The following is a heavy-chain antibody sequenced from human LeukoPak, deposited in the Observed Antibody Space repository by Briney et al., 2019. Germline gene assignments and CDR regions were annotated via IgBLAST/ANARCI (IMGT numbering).Heavy chain of an antibody. CDR1: GYTFTNYG. Sequence: ASVKVSCKASGYTFTNYGVSWVRQAPGQGLEWMGWIIVYNGSTNYAQSLQGRVTMTTDTSTSTAYMELRSLRSDDTAVYYCARVIVGATSGDYWGQGTLVTVSS. D-gene: IGHD1-26*01. CDR2: IIVYNGST. CDR3: ARVIVGATSGDY. J-gene: IGHJ4*02. V-gene: IGHV1-18*01.